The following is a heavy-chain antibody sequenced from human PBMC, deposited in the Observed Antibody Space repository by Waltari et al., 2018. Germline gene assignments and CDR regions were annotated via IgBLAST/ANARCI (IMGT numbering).Heavy chain of an antibody. D-gene: IGHD4-17*01. J-gene: IGHJ4*02. CDR1: GFSFRSYA. Sequence: EVKLLESGGGLVQLGGSLRLSCAASGFSFRSYAMTWVRQAPGRGLERVSIIYGVVGEIHYADSVKRRFTMARGLTLYLQMTTLGAEDTAVYWCATYQQRDYKIDYWGQGTLVSFSS. V-gene: IGHV3-23*01. CDR3: ATYQQRDYKIDY. CDR2: IYGVVGEI.